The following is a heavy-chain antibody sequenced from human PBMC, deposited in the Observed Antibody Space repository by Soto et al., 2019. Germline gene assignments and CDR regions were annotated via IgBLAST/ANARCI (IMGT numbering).Heavy chain of an antibody. Sequence: SVKVSCKASGGTFSSYAISWVRQAPGQGLEWMGGIIPIFGTANYAQKFQGRVTITADESTSTAYMELSSLRSEDAAVYYCARSQKYYYDSSGYYTDDAFDIWGQGTMVTVSS. V-gene: IGHV1-69*13. CDR1: GGTFSSYA. CDR3: ARSQKYYYDSSGYYTDDAFDI. CDR2: IIPIFGTA. D-gene: IGHD3-22*01. J-gene: IGHJ3*02.